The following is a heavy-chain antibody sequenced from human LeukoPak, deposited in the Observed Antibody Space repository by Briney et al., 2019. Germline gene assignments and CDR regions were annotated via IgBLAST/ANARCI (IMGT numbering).Heavy chain of an antibody. J-gene: IGHJ6*02. Sequence: GVLRLSCAASGFTVSSNYMSWVRQAPGKGLEWVSVIYSGGSTYYADSVKGRFTISRDNSKNTLYLQMNSLRAEDTAVYYCARTTVTTNYGMDVWGQGTTVTVSS. V-gene: IGHV3-66*01. CDR1: GFTVSSNY. CDR3: ARTTVTTNYGMDV. CDR2: IYSGGST. D-gene: IGHD4-17*01.